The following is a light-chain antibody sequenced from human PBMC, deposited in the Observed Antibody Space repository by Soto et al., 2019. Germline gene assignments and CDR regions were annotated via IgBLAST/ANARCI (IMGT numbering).Light chain of an antibody. CDR1: NSNIGSNF. CDR3: AAWDDSLSGVV. J-gene: IGLJ2*01. CDR2: KNN. Sequence: QSVLTQPPSASGTPGQRVTISCSGGNSNIGSNFVYWYQQFPGRTPRLLIYKNNQRPAGVPDRFSGSKSGTSASLAISGLRSEDEADYSCAAWDDSLSGVVFGGGTKLTVI. V-gene: IGLV1-47*01.